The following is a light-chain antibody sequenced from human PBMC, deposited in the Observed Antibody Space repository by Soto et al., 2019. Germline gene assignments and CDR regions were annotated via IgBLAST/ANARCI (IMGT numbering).Light chain of an antibody. CDR3: QQYNNWPPVYT. J-gene: IGKJ2*01. Sequence: EIVMTQSPATLSVSPGERATLSCRASQSVSSKLAWYQHKPGQAPRLLIYDASTRATGTPARFSGGGSGTEFTLTISSLQSEDFAVYYCQQYNNWPPVYTFGQGTKLDIK. V-gene: IGKV3D-15*01. CDR2: DAS. CDR1: QSVSSK.